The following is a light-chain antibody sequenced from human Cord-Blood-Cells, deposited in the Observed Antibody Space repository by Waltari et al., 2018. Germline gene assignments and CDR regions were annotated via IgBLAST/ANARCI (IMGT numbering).Light chain of an antibody. Sequence: EIVLTQSPATLSLSPGERATLSCRASQSVSSYLAWYQQKPGQAPRLLIYHASNRATGIPARFSGSGSGTDFTLTISSLEPEDFAVYYCQQRSNWPSYTFGQGTKLEIK. CDR1: QSVSSY. CDR2: HAS. J-gene: IGKJ2*01. CDR3: QQRSNWPSYT. V-gene: IGKV3-11*01.